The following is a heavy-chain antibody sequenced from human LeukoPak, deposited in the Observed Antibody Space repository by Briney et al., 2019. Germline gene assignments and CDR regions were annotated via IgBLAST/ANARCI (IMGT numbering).Heavy chain of an antibody. J-gene: IGHJ4*02. D-gene: IGHD3-16*01. V-gene: IGHV3-48*03. CDR2: ISSNGSTI. CDR1: GFTFSRYQ. Sequence: PGGSLRLSCAASGFTFSRYQMNWVRQAPGRGLEWVSYISSNGSTIYYADSVTGRFTISRDNAKNSLYLQMDSLRAEDTAVYYCAMGGDYWGQGTLVTVSS. CDR3: AMGGDY.